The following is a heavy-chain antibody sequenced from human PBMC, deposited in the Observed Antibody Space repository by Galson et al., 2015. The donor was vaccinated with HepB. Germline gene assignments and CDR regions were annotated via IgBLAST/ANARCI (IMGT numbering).Heavy chain of an antibody. Sequence: SLRLSCAASGFTFSSYAMHWVRQAPGKGLEYVSAISSNGGSTYYANSVKGRFIISRDNSKNTLYLQMGSLRAEDMAVYYCARDGRPYYYDSSGSAFDIWGQGTMVTVSS. J-gene: IGHJ3*02. CDR2: ISSNGGST. D-gene: IGHD3-22*01. CDR1: GFTFSSYA. CDR3: ARDGRPYYYDSSGSAFDI. V-gene: IGHV3-64*01.